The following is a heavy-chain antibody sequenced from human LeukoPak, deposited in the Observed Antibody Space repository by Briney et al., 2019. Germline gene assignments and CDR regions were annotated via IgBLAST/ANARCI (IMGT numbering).Heavy chain of an antibody. CDR3: AIGGAAYCSSTSCYSLDY. Sequence: ASVTVSCKASGYTFTSYGISWVRQAPGQGLEWMGWISAYNGNTNYAQKLQGRVTMTTDTSTSTAYMELRSLRSDDTAVYYCAIGGAAYCSSTSCYSLDYWGQGTLVTVSS. CDR2: ISAYNGNT. D-gene: IGHD2-2*01. CDR1: GYTFTSYG. J-gene: IGHJ4*02. V-gene: IGHV1-18*01.